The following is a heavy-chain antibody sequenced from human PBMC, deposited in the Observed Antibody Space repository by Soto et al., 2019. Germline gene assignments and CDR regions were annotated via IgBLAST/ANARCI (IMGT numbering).Heavy chain of an antibody. CDR1: GGTFSSYT. Sequence: QVQLVQSGAEVKKPGSSVKVSCKASGGTFSSYTISWVRQAPGQGLEWMGRIIPILGISNYAQKFQGRVTIPADKSTSTAYMELRSLRSEDTDVYYCAMEYCSSTSCYRDYWGQGTLVTVSS. V-gene: IGHV1-69*02. J-gene: IGHJ4*02. D-gene: IGHD2-2*02. CDR3: AMEYCSSTSCYRDY. CDR2: IIPILGIS.